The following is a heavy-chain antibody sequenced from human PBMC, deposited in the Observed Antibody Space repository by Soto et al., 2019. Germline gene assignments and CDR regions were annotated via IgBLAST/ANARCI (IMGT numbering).Heavy chain of an antibody. CDR3: ARVVEDLWFGELFFDY. CDR2: IKQDGSEK. CDR1: GFTFSSYW. D-gene: IGHD3-10*01. Sequence: GGSLRLSCAASGFTFSSYWMSWVRQAPGKGLEWVANIKQDGSEKYYVDSVKGRFTISRDNAKNSLYLQMNSLRAEDTAVYYCARVVEDLWFGELFFDYWGQGTLVTVSS. J-gene: IGHJ4*02. V-gene: IGHV3-7*01.